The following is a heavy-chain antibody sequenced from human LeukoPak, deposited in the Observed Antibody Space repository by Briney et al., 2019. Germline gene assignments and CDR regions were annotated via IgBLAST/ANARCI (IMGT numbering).Heavy chain of an antibody. CDR2: IKPDGSDT. V-gene: IGHV3-74*01. J-gene: IGHJ6*03. CDR3: AKVWEAYCGGDCYTYYMDV. D-gene: IGHD2-21*01. Sequence: PGGSLRLSCGASGFTFTTHWIHWVRQAPGKGLVWVSRIKPDGSDTNYADSVKGRFTISRDNSKNTLYLQMNSLRAEDTAVYYCAKVWEAYCGGDCYTYYMDVWGKGTTVTVSS. CDR1: GFTFTTHW.